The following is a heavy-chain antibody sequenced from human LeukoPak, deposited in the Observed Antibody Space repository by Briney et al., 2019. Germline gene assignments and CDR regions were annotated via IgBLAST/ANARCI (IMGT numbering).Heavy chain of an antibody. D-gene: IGHD3-22*01. CDR3: ARDRPERYYDGSGYVWFDP. V-gene: IGHV4-59*11. J-gene: IGHJ5*02. CDR2: IYYSGST. Sequence: SETLSLTCTVSGGSISSHYWSWIRQPPGKGLEWIGYIYYSGSTNYNPSLKSRVTISVDTSKNQFSLKLRSVTAADTAVYYCARDRPERYYDGSGYVWFDPWGQGTLVTVSS. CDR1: GGSISSHY.